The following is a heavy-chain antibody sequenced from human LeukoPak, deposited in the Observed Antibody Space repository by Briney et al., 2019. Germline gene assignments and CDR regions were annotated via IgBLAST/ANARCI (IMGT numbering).Heavy chain of an antibody. CDR3: ARHGNGLTSHFGAFDI. CDR2: IYPGDSDT. CDR1: GYSFTSYW. J-gene: IGHJ3*02. V-gene: IGHV5-51*01. Sequence: GESLKISCKGSGYSFTSYWIGWVRQMPGKGLEWMGIIYPGDSDTRYSPSFQGQVTISADKSISTAYLQWSSLKASDTAMYYCARHGNGLTSHFGAFDIWGQGQWSPSLQ. D-gene: IGHD1-26*01.